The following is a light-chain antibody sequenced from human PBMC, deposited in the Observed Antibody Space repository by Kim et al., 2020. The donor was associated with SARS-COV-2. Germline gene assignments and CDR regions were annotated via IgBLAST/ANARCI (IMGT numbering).Light chain of an antibody. CDR1: TLPENK. CDR3: QSADGSGTYV. J-gene: IGLJ1*01. V-gene: IGLV3-25*03. CDR2: KDN. Sequence: VSQGQTPRIACSRDTLPENKTYWYHQKSGQAPLLVIYKDNERPSGIPGRFSGSSSGTTVTLTISGVQAEDDADYYCQSADGSGTYVFGTGTKVTVL.